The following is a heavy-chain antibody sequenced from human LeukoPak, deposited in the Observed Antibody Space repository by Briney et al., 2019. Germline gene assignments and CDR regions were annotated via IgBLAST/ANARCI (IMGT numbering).Heavy chain of an antibody. D-gene: IGHD6-13*01. CDR2: IIPILGIA. CDR3: ARDGYSSSWFPVYFDY. V-gene: IGHV1-69*04. Sequence: GASVKVSCKASGGTFSSYAISWVRQAPGQGLEWMGRIIPILGIANYAQKFQGRVTITADRSTSTAYMELSSLRSEDTAVYYCARDGYSSSWFPVYFDYWGQGTLVTVSS. CDR1: GGTFSSYA. J-gene: IGHJ4*02.